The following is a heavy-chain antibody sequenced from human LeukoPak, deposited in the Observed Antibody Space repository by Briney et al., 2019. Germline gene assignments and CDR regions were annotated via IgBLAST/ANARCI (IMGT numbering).Heavy chain of an antibody. J-gene: IGHJ4*02. CDR3: ARGVYCSGGSCRFDY. V-gene: IGHV4-34*01. D-gene: IGHD2-15*01. Sequence: SETLSLTCAVYGGSFSGYYWSWIRQPPGKGLEWIGEINHSGSTNYNPSLKSRVTISVDTSKNQFSLKLSSVTAADTAVYYCARGVYCSGGSCRFDYWGQGTLVTVSS. CDR2: INHSGST. CDR1: GGSFSGYY.